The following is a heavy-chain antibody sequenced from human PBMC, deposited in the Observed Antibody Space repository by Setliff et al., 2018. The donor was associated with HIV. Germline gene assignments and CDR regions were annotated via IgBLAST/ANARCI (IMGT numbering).Heavy chain of an antibody. CDR2: INHSGST. J-gene: IGHJ3*02. CDR3: ARRRRTFYYDSSGSRAFDI. V-gene: IGHV4-34*01. Sequence: PSETLSLTCAVYGGSFSGYYWSWIRQPPGKGLEWIGEINHSGSTNYNPSLKSRVTISVDTSKNQFSLKLSSVTAADTAVYYCARRRRTFYYDSSGSRAFDIWGQGTMVTVSS. CDR1: GGSFSGYY. D-gene: IGHD3-22*01.